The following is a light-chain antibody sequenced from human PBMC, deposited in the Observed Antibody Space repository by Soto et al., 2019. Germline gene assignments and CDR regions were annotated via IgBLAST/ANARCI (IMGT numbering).Light chain of an antibody. CDR1: QDINNY. V-gene: IGKV1-27*01. CDR3: QNYGDAPWT. Sequence: DIQMTQSPSSLSASVGDRVTITCRASQDINNYLAWFQQKPGKVPKLLIYATFTLQSGVPSRFSGSGSGTDFTLTISSLQPEDFANYYCQNYGDAPWTFGQGTRVEVK. J-gene: IGKJ1*01. CDR2: ATF.